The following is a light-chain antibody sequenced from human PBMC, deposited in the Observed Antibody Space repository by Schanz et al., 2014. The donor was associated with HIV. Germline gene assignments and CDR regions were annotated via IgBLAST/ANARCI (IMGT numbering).Light chain of an antibody. CDR1: SSDVGASNY. CDR2: DVT. V-gene: IGLV2-14*03. CDR3: CSYAGSEVV. J-gene: IGLJ2*01. Sequence: QSALTQPASVSGSPGQSITISCTGSSSDVGASNYVSWYQQHPGEAPKLLIYDVTYRPSGISNRFSGSKSGNTASLTISGLQAEDEADYYCCSYAGSEVVFGGGTKLTVL.